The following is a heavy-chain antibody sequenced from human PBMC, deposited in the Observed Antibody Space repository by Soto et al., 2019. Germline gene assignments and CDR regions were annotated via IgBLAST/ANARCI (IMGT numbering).Heavy chain of an antibody. D-gene: IGHD3-22*01. CDR1: GDTFSTYA. Sequence: QVQLVQSGAEVKKPGSSVKVSCKASGDTFSTYAITWVRQAPGQGLEWMGRIMTIFGTANYAQKLQGRVTFTADESTNTAYMALSSLRFEDTALYYCARIKKSGSPRDDAFDIWGQGTMVTVSS. V-gene: IGHV1-69*18. CDR3: ARIKKSGSPRDDAFDI. J-gene: IGHJ3*02. CDR2: IMTIFGTA.